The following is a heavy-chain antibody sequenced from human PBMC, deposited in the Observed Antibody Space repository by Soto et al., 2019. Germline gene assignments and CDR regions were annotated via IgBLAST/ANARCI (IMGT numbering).Heavy chain of an antibody. V-gene: IGHV4-59*01. CDR1: GGSINSYY. J-gene: IGHJ4*02. Sequence: QVQLQESGPGLVKPSETLSLTCTVSGGSINSYYWGWVRQPPGKGLEWIGYISYSGSTSNNPSLTGRVTISVDKSKNQFSLKVSSVTAADTAVYYCARHNPIGNNWNYFDYWGQGTLVTVSS. CDR2: ISYSGST. CDR3: ARHNPIGNNWNYFDY. D-gene: IGHD1-1*01.